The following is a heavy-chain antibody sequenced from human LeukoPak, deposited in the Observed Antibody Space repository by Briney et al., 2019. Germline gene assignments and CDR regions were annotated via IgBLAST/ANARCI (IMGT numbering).Heavy chain of an antibody. Sequence: PGGSLRLSCAASGFTFSSYAMSWVRQAPGKGLEWVSAISGSGGSTYYADSVKGRFTISRDNSKNTLYLQMNSLRAEDTAVYYCVKFWGSGTHRYYYMDVWGKGTTVTVSS. CDR1: GFTFSSYA. CDR2: ISGSGGST. J-gene: IGHJ6*03. CDR3: VKFWGSGTHRYYYMDV. D-gene: IGHD3-10*01. V-gene: IGHV3-23*01.